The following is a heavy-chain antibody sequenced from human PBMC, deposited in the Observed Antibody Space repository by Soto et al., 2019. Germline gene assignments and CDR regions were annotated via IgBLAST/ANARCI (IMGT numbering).Heavy chain of an antibody. D-gene: IGHD6-19*01. CDR3: ARAVAVAADFDY. CDR2: MNPNSGNT. J-gene: IGHJ4*02. Sequence: ASVKVSCKASGYTFTIYDISWVRRATGQGLEWMGWMNPNSGNTGYAQKFQGRVTMTRNTSISTAYMELSSLRSEDTAVYYCARAVAVAADFDYWGQGTLVTVSS. V-gene: IGHV1-8*01. CDR1: GYTFTIYD.